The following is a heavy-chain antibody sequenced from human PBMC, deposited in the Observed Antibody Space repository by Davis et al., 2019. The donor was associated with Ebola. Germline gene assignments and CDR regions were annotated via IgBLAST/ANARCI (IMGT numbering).Heavy chain of an antibody. CDR2: LSGSGDST. J-gene: IGHJ4*02. D-gene: IGHD1-1*01. CDR1: GFTFGTYW. V-gene: IGHV3-23*01. Sequence: GESLKISCAASGFTFGTYWMNWVRQAPGRGLEWVAGLSGSGDSTYYADSVKGRFSISRDNSRNTVSLQMSSLRADDTAVYYCAKVNEGRWSRLPFDCWGQGTLVTVSS. CDR3: AKVNEGRWSRLPFDC.